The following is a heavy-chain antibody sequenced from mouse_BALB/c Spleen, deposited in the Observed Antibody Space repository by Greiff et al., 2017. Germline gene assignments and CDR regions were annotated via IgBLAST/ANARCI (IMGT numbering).Heavy chain of an antibody. CDR3: ARDGGNYPAWFAY. Sequence: VKLMESGPGLVAPSQSLSITCTVSGFSLTGYGVNWVRQPPGKGLEWLGMIWGDGSTDYNSALKSRLSISKDNSKSQVFLKMNSLQTDDTARYYCARDGGNYPAWFAYWGQGTLVTVSA. D-gene: IGHD2-1*01. V-gene: IGHV2-6-7*01. CDR2: IWGDGST. J-gene: IGHJ3*01. CDR1: GFSLTGYG.